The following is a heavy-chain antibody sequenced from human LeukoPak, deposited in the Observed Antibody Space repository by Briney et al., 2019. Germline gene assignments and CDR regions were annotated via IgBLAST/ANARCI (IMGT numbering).Heavy chain of an antibody. CDR1: GFTVSSNY. CDR3: ARGRYQYYFDY. D-gene: IGHD2-2*01. J-gene: IGHJ4*02. CDR2: IYSGGST. Sequence: GGSLRLSCAASGFTVSSNYMSWVRQAPGKGLEWVSVIYSGGSTYYADSVKGRFTISRDNSKNTLYLQMNSLRAEDTAVYYCARGRYQYYFDYWGQGTLVTVSS. V-gene: IGHV3-53*01.